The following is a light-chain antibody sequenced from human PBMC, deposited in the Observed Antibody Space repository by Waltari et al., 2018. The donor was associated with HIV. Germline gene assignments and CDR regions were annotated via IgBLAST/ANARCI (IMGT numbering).Light chain of an antibody. CDR1: SGAIGFYNL. CDR2: GVD. V-gene: IGLV2-14*01. CDR3: SSYVNTDTLV. J-gene: IGLJ2*01. Sequence: QSALTQPASVSGSPGQSITISCTGSSGAIGFYNLVSSYRQHPGKAPQLLIIGVDTRPSGAPVRFAGSKSGNTASLTISPLQAEDEADYYCSSYVNTDTLVVGGGTKLTVL.